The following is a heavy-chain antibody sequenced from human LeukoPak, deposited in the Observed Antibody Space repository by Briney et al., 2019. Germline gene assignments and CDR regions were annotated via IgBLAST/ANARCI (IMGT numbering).Heavy chain of an antibody. Sequence: GESLKISCKGSGYSFTNYWVGWVRQMPGKGLEWMAIIYPVDSTTRYSPSFQGQVTVSVDKSISTAYLKWNSLKASDTAMYYCARLAGGWGQGTRVTVSS. CDR2: IYPVDSTT. D-gene: IGHD3-16*01. V-gene: IGHV5-51*01. CDR3: ARLAGG. CDR1: GYSFTNYW. J-gene: IGHJ4*02.